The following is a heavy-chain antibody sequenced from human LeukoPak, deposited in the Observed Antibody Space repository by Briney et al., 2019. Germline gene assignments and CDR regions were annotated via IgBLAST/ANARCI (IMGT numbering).Heavy chain of an antibody. J-gene: IGHJ3*02. CDR3: ARDRYGGNLDAFDI. CDR2: INTNTGNP. D-gene: IGHD4-23*01. Sequence: ASVKVSCKASGYTFTSYAMNWVRQAPGQGLEWMGWINTNTGNPTYAQGFTGRFVFSLDTSVSTAYLQISSLKAEDTAVYYCARDRYGGNLDAFDIWGQGTVVTVSS. V-gene: IGHV7-4-1*02. CDR1: GYTFTSYA.